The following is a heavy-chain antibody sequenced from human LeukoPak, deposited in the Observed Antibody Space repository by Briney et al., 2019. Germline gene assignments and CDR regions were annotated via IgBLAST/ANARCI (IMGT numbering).Heavy chain of an antibody. V-gene: IGHV3-30-3*01. J-gene: IGHJ3*02. CDR3: AREGHQLEAFDI. CDR2: ISYDGSNK. CDR1: GGTFSSYA. D-gene: IGHD2-2*01. Sequence: PGGSLRLSCATSGGTFSSYAMHWVRQAPGKGLEWVAVISYDGSNKYYADSVKGRFTISRDNSKNTLYLQMNSLRAEDTAVYYCAREGHQLEAFDIWGQGTMVTVSS.